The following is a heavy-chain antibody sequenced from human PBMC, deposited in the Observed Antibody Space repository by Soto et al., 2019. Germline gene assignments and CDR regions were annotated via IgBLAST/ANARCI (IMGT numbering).Heavy chain of an antibody. CDR2: IDPSDSYT. V-gene: IGHV5-10-1*01. CDR1: GYNFTSYW. D-gene: IGHD3-22*01. CDR3: ARLYYYDSSGYYYVSANYYYGMDV. Sequence: GESLKISCKGSGYNFTSYWISWVRQMPGKSLEWMGRIDPSDSYTNYSPSFQGHVTISADKSISTAYLQWSSLKASDTAMYYCARLYYYDSSGYYYVSANYYYGMDVWGQGTTVTVSS. J-gene: IGHJ6*02.